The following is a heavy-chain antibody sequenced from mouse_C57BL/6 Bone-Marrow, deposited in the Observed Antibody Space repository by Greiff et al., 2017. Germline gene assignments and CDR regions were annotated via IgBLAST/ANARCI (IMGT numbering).Heavy chain of an antibody. D-gene: IGHD1-1*01. J-gene: IGHJ1*03. CDR3: ARGPLRYWYFDV. CDR2: IYPGSGST. Sequence: VQLQQSGAELVKPGASVKMSCKASGYTFTSYWITWVKQRPGQGLEWIGDIYPGSGSTNYNEKFKSKATLTVDTSSSTAYMQLSSLTSEDSAVYYCARGPLRYWYFDVWGTGTTVTVSS. CDR1: GYTFTSYW. V-gene: IGHV1-55*01.